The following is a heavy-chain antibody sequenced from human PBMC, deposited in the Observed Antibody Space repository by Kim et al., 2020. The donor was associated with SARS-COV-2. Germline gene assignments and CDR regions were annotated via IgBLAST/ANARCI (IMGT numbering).Heavy chain of an antibody. CDR2: INPSGGST. J-gene: IGHJ6*02. V-gene: IGHV1-46*01. CDR1: GYTFTSYY. D-gene: IGHD3-3*01. Sequence: ASVKVSCKASGYTFTSYYMPWVRQAPGQGLEWMGIINPSGGSTSYAQKFQGRVTMTRDTSTSTVYMELSSLRSEDTAVYYCARELANYVLWSGYFGYYYGWDVWGQGTTVTVPS. CDR3: ARELANYVLWSGYFGYYYGWDV.